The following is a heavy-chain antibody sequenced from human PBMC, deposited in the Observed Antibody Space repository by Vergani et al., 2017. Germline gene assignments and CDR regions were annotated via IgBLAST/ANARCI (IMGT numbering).Heavy chain of an antibody. CDR2: IYYSGST. CDR3: ARXGAEGGTMIVVADEYFQH. Sequence: QLQLQESGPGLVKPSETLSLTCTVSGGSIRSSSYYWGWIRQPPGKGLEWIGSIYYSGSTYYNPSLKSRVTISVDTSKNQFSLKLSSVTAADTAVYYCARXGAEGGTMIVVADEYFQHWGQGTLVTVSS. CDR1: GGSIRSSSYY. J-gene: IGHJ1*01. V-gene: IGHV4-39*01. D-gene: IGHD3-22*01.